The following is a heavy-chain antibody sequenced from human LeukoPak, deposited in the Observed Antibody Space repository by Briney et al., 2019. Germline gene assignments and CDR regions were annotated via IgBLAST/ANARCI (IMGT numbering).Heavy chain of an antibody. V-gene: IGHV4-59*01. J-gene: IGHJ4*02. CDR2: IYYSGST. Sequence: SETLSLTCTVSGGSISSYYWGWIRQPPGKGLEWIGYIYYSGSTNYNPSLRSRVTISVDTSKNQFSLKLSSVTAADTAVYYCARLWARGYDFWSGYYRYWGQGTLVTVSS. CDR3: ARLWARGYDFWSGYYRY. CDR1: GGSISSYY. D-gene: IGHD3-3*01.